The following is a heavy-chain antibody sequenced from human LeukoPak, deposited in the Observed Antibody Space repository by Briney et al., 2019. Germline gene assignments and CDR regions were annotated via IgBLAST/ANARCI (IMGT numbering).Heavy chain of an antibody. CDR2: IYYSGST. CDR3: ARGRYDYGDYVYAFDI. D-gene: IGHD4-17*01. CDR1: GGSISSYY. Sequence: SETLSLTCTVSGGSISSYYWSWIRQPPGKGLEWIGYIYYSGSTNYNPSLKSRVTISVDTSKNQFSLKLSSVTAADTAVYYCARGRYDYGDYVYAFDIWGQGTMVTVSS. V-gene: IGHV4-59*01. J-gene: IGHJ3*02.